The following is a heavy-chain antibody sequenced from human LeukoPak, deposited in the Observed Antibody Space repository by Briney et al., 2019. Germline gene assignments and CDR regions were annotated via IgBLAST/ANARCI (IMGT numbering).Heavy chain of an antibody. D-gene: IGHD5-12*01. J-gene: IGHJ4*02. Sequence: GGSLRLSCAASGFTFSSYAMSWVRQAPGKGLEWVSAISGSGGSTYYADSVKGRFTISRDNSKNTLCLQMNSLRAEDTAVYYCVRDGGVSGYDLLDYWGQGTLVTVSS. CDR1: GFTFSSYA. CDR2: ISGSGGST. V-gene: IGHV3-23*01. CDR3: VRDGGVSGYDLLDY.